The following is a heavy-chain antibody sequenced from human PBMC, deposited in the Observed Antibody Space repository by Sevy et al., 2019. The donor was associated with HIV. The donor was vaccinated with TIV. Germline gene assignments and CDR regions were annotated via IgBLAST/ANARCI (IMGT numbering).Heavy chain of an antibody. CDR1: ADTFTNNY. V-gene: IGHV1-46*01. CDR3: VRADPAQHFDS. J-gene: IGHJ4*02. CDR2: VDPSGGNA. Sequence: ASVKVSCKASADTFTNNYIHWVRQAPGQGLEWMGIVDPSGGNASCAQMFQDRVTLTRDTSTSTLYMDLTSLTSEDTAVYYCVRADPAQHFDSWGQGTLVTVSS.